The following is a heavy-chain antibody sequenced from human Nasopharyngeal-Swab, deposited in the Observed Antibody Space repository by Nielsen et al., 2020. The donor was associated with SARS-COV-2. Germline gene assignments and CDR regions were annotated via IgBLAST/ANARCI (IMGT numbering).Heavy chain of an antibody. J-gene: IGHJ5*02. CDR3: ARDQLTYYFWRGINWFDP. Sequence: WIRQPPGKGLEWVSYISSSSSTIYYADSVKGRFTISRDNAKNSLYLQMNSLRDEDTAVYYCARDQLTYYFWRGINWFDPWGQGTLVTVSS. CDR2: ISSSSSTI. D-gene: IGHD3-3*01. V-gene: IGHV3-48*02.